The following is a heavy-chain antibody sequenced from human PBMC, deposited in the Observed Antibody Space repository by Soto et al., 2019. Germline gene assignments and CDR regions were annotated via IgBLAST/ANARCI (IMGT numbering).Heavy chain of an antibody. CDR3: ARDGMVGAIYYYGMGV. CDR2: IYSGGST. CDR1: GFTVSSNY. Sequence: PGGSLRLSCAASGFTVSSNYMSWVRQAPGKGLEWVSVIYSGGSTYYADSVKGRFTISRHNAKNTLYLQMNSLRAEDTAVYYCARDGMVGAIYYYGMGVWGQGTTVPVSS. D-gene: IGHD1-26*01. J-gene: IGHJ6*02. V-gene: IGHV3-53*01.